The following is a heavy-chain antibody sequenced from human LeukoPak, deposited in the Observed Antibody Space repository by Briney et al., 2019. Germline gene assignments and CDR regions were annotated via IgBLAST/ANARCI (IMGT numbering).Heavy chain of an antibody. Sequence: SETLSLTCTVSGYSISSGYYWGWIRQPAGKGLEWIGRIYTSGSTNYNPSLKSRVTISVDTSKNQFSLKLSSVTAADTAMYYCARGRVEMATIDFDYWGQGTLVTVSS. V-gene: IGHV4-61*02. CDR1: GYSISSGYY. CDR2: IYTSGST. D-gene: IGHD5-24*01. CDR3: ARGRVEMATIDFDY. J-gene: IGHJ4*02.